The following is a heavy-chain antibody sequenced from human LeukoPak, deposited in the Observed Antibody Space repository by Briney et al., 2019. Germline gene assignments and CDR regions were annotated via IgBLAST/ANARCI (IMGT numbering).Heavy chain of an antibody. J-gene: IGHJ4*02. CDR1: GGSISSYY. V-gene: IGHV4-59*01. Sequence: SETLSLTCTVSGGSISSYYWSWIRQPPGKGLEWIGYIYYRGSTNYNPSLKSRVTISVDTSKNQFSLKLRSVTAADTAVYYCARAISSRSVWGKYFDYWGQGTLVTVSS. D-gene: IGHD6-13*01. CDR2: IYYRGST. CDR3: ARAISSRSVWGKYFDY.